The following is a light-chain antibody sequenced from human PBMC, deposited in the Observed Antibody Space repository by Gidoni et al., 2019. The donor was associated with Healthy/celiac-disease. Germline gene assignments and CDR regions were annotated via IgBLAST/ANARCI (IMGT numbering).Light chain of an antibody. Sequence: QSVLTQPPSAPGTPGQRVTISCSGSSSNIGSNTVNWYQQLPGTAPKLLLYSNNQRPSGVPDRFSCSKSGTSASLAIRGLQSADEADYYCAAWDYSLNGVVFGGGTKLTVL. V-gene: IGLV1-44*01. CDR3: AAWDYSLNGVV. J-gene: IGLJ2*01. CDR2: SNN. CDR1: SSNIGSNT.